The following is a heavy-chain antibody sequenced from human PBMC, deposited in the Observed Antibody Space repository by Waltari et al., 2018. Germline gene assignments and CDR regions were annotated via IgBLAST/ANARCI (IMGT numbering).Heavy chain of an antibody. J-gene: IGHJ2*01. CDR3: ARITRGGYSYGFRSWYFDL. Sequence: QVQLQQWGAGLLKPSETLSLTCAVYGGSFRGYYWRWLRPPPGKGLEWLGEINHSGSTNYNPSLKSRVTISVDTSKNQFSLKLSSVTAADTAVYYCARITRGGYSYGFRSWYFDLWGRGTLVTVSS. D-gene: IGHD5-18*01. V-gene: IGHV4-34*01. CDR1: GGSFRGYY. CDR2: INHSGST.